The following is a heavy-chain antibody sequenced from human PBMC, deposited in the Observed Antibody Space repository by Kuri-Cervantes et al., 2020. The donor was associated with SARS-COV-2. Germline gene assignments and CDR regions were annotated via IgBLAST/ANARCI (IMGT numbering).Heavy chain of an antibody. J-gene: IGHJ4*02. Sequence: SGPTLVKPTQTLTLTCTFSGFSLSTSGMCVSWIRQPPGKALEWLARIDWDDDKYYNTSLKTRLTISKDTSKNQVVLTMTNMDLVDTATYYCARIQATTVIADYWGQGTLVTVSS. CDR2: IDWDDDK. D-gene: IGHD4-11*01. V-gene: IGHV2-70*11. CDR1: GFSLSTSGMC. CDR3: ARIQATTVIADY.